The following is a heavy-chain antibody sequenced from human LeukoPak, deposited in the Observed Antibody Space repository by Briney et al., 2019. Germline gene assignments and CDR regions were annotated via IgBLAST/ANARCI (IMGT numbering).Heavy chain of an antibody. J-gene: IGHJ6*03. CDR3: ARDFSSSSTVYYYYYMDA. CDR1: GGSISSSSYY. CDR2: IFYSGSR. D-gene: IGHD6-6*01. Sequence: KTSETLSLTCTVSGGSISSSSYYWGWIRQPPGKGLEWIGSIFYSGSRYYNPSLKSRVTISVDTSKNQFSLNLSSVTAADTAIYYCARDFSSSSTVYYYYYMDAWGKGTTVTVSS. V-gene: IGHV4-39*07.